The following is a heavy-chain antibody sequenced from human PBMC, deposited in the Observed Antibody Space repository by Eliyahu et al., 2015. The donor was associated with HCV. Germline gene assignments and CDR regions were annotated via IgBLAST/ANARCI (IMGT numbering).Heavy chain of an antibody. V-gene: IGHV3-21*01. CDR2: ITSSSSYI. Sequence: EVQLVESGGGLVKPGGSLRLXCAASGFTFSSYSMNWVLQAPGKGLEWVSSITSSSSYIYYADSVKGRFTISRDNAKNSLYLQMHSLRAEDTAVYYCARVEQYYDILTGYYSYYFDYWGQGTLVTVSS. J-gene: IGHJ4*02. CDR1: GFTFSSYS. D-gene: IGHD3-9*01. CDR3: ARVEQYYDILTGYYSYYFDY.